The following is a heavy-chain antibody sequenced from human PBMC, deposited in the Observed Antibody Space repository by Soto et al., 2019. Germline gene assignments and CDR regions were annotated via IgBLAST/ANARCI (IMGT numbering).Heavy chain of an antibody. CDR1: GFTFSSYA. CDR2: ISGSGAST. D-gene: IGHD6-13*01. J-gene: IGHJ4*02. Sequence: GGSLRLSCAASGFTFSSYAMSWVRQAPGKGLEWVSAISGSGASTYYADSVKGRFTISRDNSKNTLYLQMNSLRAEDTAVYYWASEYSSSWYYFDYWGQGTLVTVSS. CDR3: ASEYSSSWYYFDY. V-gene: IGHV3-23*01.